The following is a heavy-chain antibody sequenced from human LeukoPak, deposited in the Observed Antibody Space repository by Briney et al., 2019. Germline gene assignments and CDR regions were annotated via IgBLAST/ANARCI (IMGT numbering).Heavy chain of an antibody. CDR2: FDPEDGET. D-gene: IGHD2-2*01. V-gene: IGHV1-24*01. CDR3: ATSRGYCSSTSCSGVFDY. CDR1: GYTLTELS. Sequence: ASVKVSCKVSGYTLTELSMYWVRQAPGKGLEWMGGFDPEDGETIYAQKFQGRVTMTEDTSTDTAYMELSSLRSEDTAVYYCATSRGYCSSTSCSGVFDYWGQGTLVTVSS. J-gene: IGHJ4*02.